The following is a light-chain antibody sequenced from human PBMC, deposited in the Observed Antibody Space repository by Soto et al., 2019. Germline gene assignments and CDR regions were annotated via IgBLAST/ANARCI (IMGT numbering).Light chain of an antibody. CDR2: RAS. J-gene: IGKJ1*01. CDR3: QHYRST. CDR1: QDINNW. V-gene: IGKV1-5*03. Sequence: DIQMTQSPSTLSASVGDTVTITCRASQDINNWVAWYQHKPGKAPKLLISRASSLEDGVPLRFSGSESGTEFTLTINSLQPDDFATYYCQHYRSTFGQGTMVEIK.